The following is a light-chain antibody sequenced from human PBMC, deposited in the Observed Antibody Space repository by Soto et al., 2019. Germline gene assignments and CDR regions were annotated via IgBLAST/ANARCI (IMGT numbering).Light chain of an antibody. Sequence: DILMTQSPLSLPATPGEPASISCRASQSLRHSNAYNFLDWYLQKPGQSPELLIYLGSNLASGVPDRFSGSGSGTDFTLRISTVEAEDVGIYYCMQALQTPYTFGQGTKLEIK. CDR2: LGS. J-gene: IGKJ2*01. CDR3: MQALQTPYT. CDR1: QSLRHSNAYNF. V-gene: IGKV2-28*01.